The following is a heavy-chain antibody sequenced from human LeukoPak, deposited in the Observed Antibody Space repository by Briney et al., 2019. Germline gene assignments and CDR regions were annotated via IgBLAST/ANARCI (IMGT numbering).Heavy chain of an antibody. D-gene: IGHD6-19*01. Sequence: PSETLSLTCTVSGGSISSYYWSWIRQPPGKGLEWIGYTYYSGSTNYNPSLKSRVTISVDTSKNQFSLKLSSVTAADTAVYYCARAESSGWYGNFDYWGQGTLVTVSS. CDR1: GGSISSYY. V-gene: IGHV4-59*01. CDR3: ARAESSGWYGNFDY. CDR2: TYYSGST. J-gene: IGHJ4*02.